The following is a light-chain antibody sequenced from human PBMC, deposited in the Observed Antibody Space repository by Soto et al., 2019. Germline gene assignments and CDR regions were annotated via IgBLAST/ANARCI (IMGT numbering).Light chain of an antibody. CDR3: QQYGSSPIT. CDR1: QGIGDT. CDR2: GAS. V-gene: IGKV3-20*01. J-gene: IGKJ5*01. Sequence: EVVLRQSPGTLSVSPGERATLSCRASQGIGDTLAWYQQKPGQAPRLLIYGASSRATGIPDRFSGSGSGTDFTLTISRLEPEDFAVYYCQQYGSSPITFGQGTRLEIK.